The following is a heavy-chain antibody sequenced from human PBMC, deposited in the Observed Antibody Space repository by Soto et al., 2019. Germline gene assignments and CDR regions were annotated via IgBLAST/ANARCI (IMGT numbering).Heavy chain of an antibody. V-gene: IGHV4-31*03. Sequence: QVQLQESGPGLVKPSETLSLTCTVSGAYMRNDYYYWSWVRQNPGKDLEWIGHMHHSGRTHYNPSLKTRVAISVATSKNQFSLYLNSVTAADTAVYYCARWVEVSLDYFDSWGQGTPVTVSS. CDR3: ARWVEVSLDYFDS. J-gene: IGHJ4*02. D-gene: IGHD2-15*01. CDR1: GAYMRNDYYY. CDR2: MHHSGRT.